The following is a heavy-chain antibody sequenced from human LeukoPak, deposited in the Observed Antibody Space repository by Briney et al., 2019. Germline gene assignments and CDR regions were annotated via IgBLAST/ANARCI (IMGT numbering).Heavy chain of an antibody. J-gene: IGHJ3*02. V-gene: IGHV1-3*01. CDR2: INAGNGNT. CDR1: GYTFTSYA. Sequence: ASVKVSCKASGYTFTSYAMHWVRQAPGQRLEWMGWINAGNGNTKYSQKFQGRVTITRDTSASTAYMELSSLRSEDTAVYYCASVTYYYGSGSYYTTYAFDIWGQGTMVTVSS. CDR3: ASVTYYYGSGSYYTTYAFDI. D-gene: IGHD3-10*01.